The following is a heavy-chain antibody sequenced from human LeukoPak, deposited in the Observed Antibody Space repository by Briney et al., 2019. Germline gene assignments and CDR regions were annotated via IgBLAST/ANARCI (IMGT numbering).Heavy chain of an antibody. V-gene: IGHV1-2*02. D-gene: IGHD2-2*01. CDR1: GYTFTGYY. CDR2: INPNSGGT. CDR3: AREACSSTSCFPYSDY. J-gene: IGHJ4*02. Sequence: ASVKVSCKASGYTFTGYYMHWVRQAPGQGLEWMGWINPNSGGTNCAQKFQGRVTMTRDTSISTAYMELSRLRSDDTAVYYCAREACSSTSCFPYSDYWGQGTLVTVSS.